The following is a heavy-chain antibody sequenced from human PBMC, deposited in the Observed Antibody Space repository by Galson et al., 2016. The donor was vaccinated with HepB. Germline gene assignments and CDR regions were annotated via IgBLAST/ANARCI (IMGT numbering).Heavy chain of an antibody. CDR3: AHIRGYFYESSGFYRRENEGSWFGP. Sequence: PALVKPTQTLRLTCTVSGFSLTESGMCVSWIRQSPGKALEWLALIDWDDDKYYSVSLETRLTISKDTSRNQVVLTMTNMAPEDTATYYCAHIRGYFYESSGFYRRENEGSWFGPGGQGALVTVSS. CDR1: GFSLTESGMC. J-gene: IGHJ5*02. CDR2: IDWDDDK. D-gene: IGHD3-22*01. V-gene: IGHV2-70*13.